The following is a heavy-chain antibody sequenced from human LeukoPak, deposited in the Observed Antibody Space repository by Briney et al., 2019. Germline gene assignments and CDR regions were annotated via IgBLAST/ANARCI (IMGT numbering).Heavy chain of an antibody. V-gene: IGHV3-48*03. CDR2: ISSSGSTI. CDR1: GFTFSSYE. Sequence: PGGSLRLSCAASGFTFSSYEMNWVRQAPGKGLEWVSYISSSGSTIYYADSVKGRFTISRDNSENTVHLQMNSLRTEDTALYYCAKAFYGGNSFLFEYWGQGTPVTVSS. D-gene: IGHD4-23*01. J-gene: IGHJ4*02. CDR3: AKAFYGGNSFLFEY.